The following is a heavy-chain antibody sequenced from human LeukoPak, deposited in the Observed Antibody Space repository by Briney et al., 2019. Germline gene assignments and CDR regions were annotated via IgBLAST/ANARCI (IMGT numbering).Heavy chain of an antibody. CDR1: GFTFSNAW. V-gene: IGHV3-15*01. CDR3: TTDPNLRRDY. CDR2: IKSKPDGGTT. J-gene: IGHJ4*02. Sequence: GGSQGPFCAASGFTFSNAWVSWVSQAPGRGLEWVGRIKSKPDGGTTDYAAPVKGRFSISRDDSIHTLYLQMHSLKTEDTAVYYCTTDPNLRRDYWGQKTGLRVSS. D-gene: IGHD3-10*01.